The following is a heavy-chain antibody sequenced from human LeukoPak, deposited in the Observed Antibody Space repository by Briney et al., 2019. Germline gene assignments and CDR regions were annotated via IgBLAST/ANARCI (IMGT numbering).Heavy chain of an antibody. CDR2: ISGSGGST. V-gene: IGHV3-23*01. CDR1: GFIFSSYA. CDR3: AKVARDLSDPYCYYYMDV. Sequence: PGGSLRLSCAASGFIFSSYAMSWVRQAPGKGREWVSFISGSGGSTYYADSVKGRFTISRDNSKNTLYLQMNSLRAEDTAVYYCAKVARDLSDPYCYYYMDVWGKGTTVTVSS. D-gene: IGHD2-21*01. J-gene: IGHJ6*03.